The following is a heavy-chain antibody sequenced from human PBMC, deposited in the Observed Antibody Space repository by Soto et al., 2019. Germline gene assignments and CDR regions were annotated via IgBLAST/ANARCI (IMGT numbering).Heavy chain of an antibody. CDR1: GFTFSSYA. CDR3: AKARTDPWEWLLPQTYYYYGRDI. V-gene: IGHV3-23*01. J-gene: IGHJ6*02. Sequence: PWGSLRLSCAASGFTFSSYAMSWVRQAPGKGLEWVSAISGSGGSTYYADSVKGRCTISSDNSKNTLYLQMNCLGAEDTAVYYCAKARTDPWEWLLPQTYYYYGRDIWGQGTTVTVS. CDR2: ISGSGGST. D-gene: IGHD3-3*01.